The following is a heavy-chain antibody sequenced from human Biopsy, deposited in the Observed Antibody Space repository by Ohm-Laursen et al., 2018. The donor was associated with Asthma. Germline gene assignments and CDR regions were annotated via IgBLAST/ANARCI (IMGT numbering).Heavy chain of an antibody. J-gene: IGHJ6*02. V-gene: IGHV3-30-3*01. CDR1: GFTFSDYA. CDR2: ISYDGSDK. Sequence: SLRLSCAASGFTFSDYAIYWVRQAPGKGLEWVAFISYDGSDKFHADSVKGRFTTSRDNSQNTLDLHMNRLTFEDTAVYYCARASVVKHYYYYGMDVWGPGTTVTVFS. CDR3: ARASVVKHYYYYGMDV.